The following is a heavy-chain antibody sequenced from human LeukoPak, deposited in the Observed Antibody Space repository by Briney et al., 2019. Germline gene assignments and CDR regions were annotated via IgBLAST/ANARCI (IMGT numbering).Heavy chain of an antibody. Sequence: PGGSLRLSWLADAFTISSYSMNWVRQAPGKGLEWVSSISSSDSYIYYADSVKGRFTISRDNAKNSLYLQMNSLRVEDTAVYYCATSMVRGVLLYFDYWGQGTLVTVSS. V-gene: IGHV3-21*01. J-gene: IGHJ4*02. CDR1: AFTISSYS. CDR2: ISSSDSYI. D-gene: IGHD3-10*01. CDR3: ATSMVRGVLLYFDY.